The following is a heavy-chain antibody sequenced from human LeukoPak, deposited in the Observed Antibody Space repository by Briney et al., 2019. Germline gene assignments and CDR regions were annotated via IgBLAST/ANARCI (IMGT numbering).Heavy chain of an antibody. D-gene: IGHD3-10*01. Sequence: SGTLSLTCTVSGGSISSYYWSWIRQPPGKGLEWIGYIYYSGSTNYNPSLKSRVTISVDTSKNQFSLKLSSVTAADTAVYYCARLRITMVRGVISGSSSWFDPWGQGTLVTVSS. CDR3: ARLRITMVRGVISGSSSWFDP. CDR2: IYYSGST. J-gene: IGHJ5*02. V-gene: IGHV4-59*08. CDR1: GGSISSYY.